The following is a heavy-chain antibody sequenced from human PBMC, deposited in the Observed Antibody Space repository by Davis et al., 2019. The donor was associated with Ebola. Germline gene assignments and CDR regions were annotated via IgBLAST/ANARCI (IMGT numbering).Heavy chain of an antibody. D-gene: IGHD6-13*01. CDR2: IDPSDSYT. CDR1: GYSFTSYW. J-gene: IGHJ3*02. Sequence: GESLKISCKGSGYSFTSYWISWVRQMPGKGLEWMGRIDPSDSYTNYSPSFQGHVTISADKSISTAYLQWSSLKASDTAMYYCLSSSWSSVAFDIWGQGTMVTVSS. CDR3: LSSSWSSVAFDI. V-gene: IGHV5-10-1*01.